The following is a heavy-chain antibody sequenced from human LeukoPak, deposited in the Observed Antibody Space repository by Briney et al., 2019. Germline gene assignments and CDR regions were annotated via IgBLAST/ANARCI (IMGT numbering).Heavy chain of an antibody. V-gene: IGHV4-61*02. Sequence: PSETLSLTCTVSGGSIRSGSYYWSWIRQAAGKGLEWIGRVYTSGSTNYNPSLKSRVTISVDTSKNQFSLNLSSVTAADTAVYYCAGGVTIVRGTSKHFDYWGQGTLVTVSS. J-gene: IGHJ4*02. CDR3: AGGVTIVRGTSKHFDY. D-gene: IGHD3-10*01. CDR1: GGSIRSGSYY. CDR2: VYTSGST.